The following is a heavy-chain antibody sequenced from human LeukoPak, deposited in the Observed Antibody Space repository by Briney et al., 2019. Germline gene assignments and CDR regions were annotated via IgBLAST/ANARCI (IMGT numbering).Heavy chain of an antibody. V-gene: IGHV4-31*02. J-gene: IGHJ5*02. CDR2: IYYSGST. Sequence: SQTLSLTCTVSGGSISSVNYYWTWIRQPPGKGLEWIGYIYYSGSTYYNPSLKSRVTISVDTSKNQFSLKLSSVTAADTAVYYCARDRDWSYWFDPWGQGTLVTVSS. CDR1: GGSISSVNYY. CDR3: ARDRDWSYWFDP. D-gene: IGHD1-1*01.